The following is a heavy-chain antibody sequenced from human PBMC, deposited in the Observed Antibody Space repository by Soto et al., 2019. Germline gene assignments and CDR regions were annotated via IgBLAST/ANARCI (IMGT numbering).Heavy chain of an antibody. D-gene: IGHD6-6*01. CDR2: IYSDGTT. CDR1: GFTVSSNY. J-gene: IGHJ4*02. CDR3: AILSN. Sequence: EVQLVATGGGLIQPGGSLRLSCAASGFTVSSNYMNWVRQAPGKGLEWVSIIYSDGTTSYADSVKGRFTISRDNFKNTLHLQMNSLRAEDTAVYYCAILSNWGQGTLFTVSS. V-gene: IGHV3-53*02.